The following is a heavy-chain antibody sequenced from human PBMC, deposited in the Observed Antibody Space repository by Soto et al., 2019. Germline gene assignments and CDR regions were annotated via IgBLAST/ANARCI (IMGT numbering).Heavy chain of an antibody. CDR3: TTDRRIAALKRELAFDI. D-gene: IGHD6-13*01. J-gene: IGHJ3*02. Sequence: EVQLVESGGGLVKPGGSLRLSCAASGFTFSNAWMSWVRQAPGKGLEWVGRIKSKTDGGTTDYAAPVKGRFTISRDDSKNTLYLQMNSLKTEDTAVYYCTTDRRIAALKRELAFDIWGQGTMVTVSS. CDR2: IKSKTDGGTT. V-gene: IGHV3-15*01. CDR1: GFTFSNAW.